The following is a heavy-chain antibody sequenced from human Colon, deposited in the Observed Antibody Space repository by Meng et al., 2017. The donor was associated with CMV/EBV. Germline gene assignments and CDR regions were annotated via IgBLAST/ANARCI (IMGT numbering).Heavy chain of an antibody. CDR1: GYTFTGYY. CDR3: ARARGGANHYYHGMDV. J-gene: IGHJ6*02. CDR2: INPNSGGT. V-gene: IGHV1-2*02. D-gene: IGHD4/OR15-4a*01. Sequence: ASVKVSCKASGYTFTGYYMHWVRQAPGQGLEWMGWINPNSGGTNYAQKFQGRVTMTRDTSISTAYMELSRLRSDDTAVYYCARARGGANHYYHGMDVWGQGTTVTVSS.